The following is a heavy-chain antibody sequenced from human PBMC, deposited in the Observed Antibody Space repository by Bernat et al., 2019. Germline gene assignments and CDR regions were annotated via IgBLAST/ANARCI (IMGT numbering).Heavy chain of an antibody. D-gene: IGHD3-10*01. CDR1: GGSFSGYY. CDR2: INHSGST. CDR3: ARGFGNSANFGNWFDP. V-gene: IGHV4-34*01. J-gene: IGHJ5*02. Sequence: QVQLQQWGAGLLKPSETLSLTCAVYGGSFSGYYWSWIRQPPGKGLEWIGEINHSGSTNYNPSLKSRVTISVDTSKNQFALKLGSVTDADTAVYYCARGFGNSANFGNWFDPWGQGTLVTVSS.